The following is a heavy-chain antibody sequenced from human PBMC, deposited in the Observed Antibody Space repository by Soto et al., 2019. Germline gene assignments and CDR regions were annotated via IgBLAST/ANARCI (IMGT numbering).Heavy chain of an antibody. V-gene: IGHV4-31*03. CDR1: GGSISSGGYY. J-gene: IGHJ4*02. Sequence: QVQLQESGPGLVKPSQTLSLTCTVSGGSISSGGYYWSWIRQHPGKGLEWIGYIYYSGSTYYNPSLKSRVTISVYTSKKPLSLKLSSVTAADTAVYYCARVYCSGGSCYEFDYWGQGTLVTVSS. D-gene: IGHD2-15*01. CDR2: IYYSGST. CDR3: ARVYCSGGSCYEFDY.